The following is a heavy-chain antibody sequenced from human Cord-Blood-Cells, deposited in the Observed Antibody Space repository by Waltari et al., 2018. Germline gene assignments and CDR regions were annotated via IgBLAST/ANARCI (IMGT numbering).Heavy chain of an antibody. J-gene: IGHJ5*02. Sequence: QVQLQESGPGLVKPSETLSLTCTVSGGSVSSGGYYWSWIRQPPGKGLEWIGYIYYSGSTNYNPSLKSRVTISVDTSKNQFSLKLSSVTAADTAVYYCARGGDYGSGSYYLNWFDPWGQGTLVTVSS. CDR1: GGSVSSGGYY. CDR2: IYYSGST. CDR3: ARGGDYGSGSYYLNWFDP. V-gene: IGHV4-61*08. D-gene: IGHD3-10*01.